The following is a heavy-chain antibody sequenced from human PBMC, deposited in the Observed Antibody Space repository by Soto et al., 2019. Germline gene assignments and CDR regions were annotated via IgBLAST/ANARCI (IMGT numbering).Heavy chain of an antibody. V-gene: IGHV3-21*01. J-gene: IGHJ2*01. CDR1: GFTFSTYC. D-gene: IGHD5-12*01. CDR3: ARDGSKWLKYGYFDL. Sequence: EVQLVESGGGLVKPGGSLRLSCAASGFTFSTYCMNWVRQAPGWGLEWVSYISESSSHIYYGDSVRGRFIISRDNAKNSVYLQMNSLRAEDTAVYYCARDGSKWLKYGYFDLWGRGTLVTVSS. CDR2: ISESSSHI.